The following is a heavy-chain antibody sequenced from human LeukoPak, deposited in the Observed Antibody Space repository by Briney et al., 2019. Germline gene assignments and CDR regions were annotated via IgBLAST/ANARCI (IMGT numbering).Heavy chain of an antibody. V-gene: IGHV1-69*05. D-gene: IGHD5-24*01. Sequence: SVKVSCKASGGTFSSYAISWVRQAPGQGLEWMGGIIPIFGTANYAQKFQGRVTITTDESTSTAYMELSSLRSEDTAVYYCARDGDGYNYFDYWGQGTLVTVSS. CDR2: IIPIFGTA. J-gene: IGHJ4*02. CDR3: ARDGDGYNYFDY. CDR1: GGTFSSYA.